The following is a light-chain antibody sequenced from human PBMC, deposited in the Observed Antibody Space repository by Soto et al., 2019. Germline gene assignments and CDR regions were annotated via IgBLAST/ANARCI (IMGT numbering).Light chain of an antibody. CDR2: GAS. Sequence: DIVLTQSPGTLSLSPCERATLSCRASQSVSNNYLAWYQQKPGQAPRLLIYGASNRATGIPDRFSGGGSGTDFTLTISRLEPEDFAVYFCQQYAGPPTTFGQGTRLEIK. J-gene: IGKJ5*01. CDR3: QQYAGPPTT. CDR1: QSVSNNY. V-gene: IGKV3-20*01.